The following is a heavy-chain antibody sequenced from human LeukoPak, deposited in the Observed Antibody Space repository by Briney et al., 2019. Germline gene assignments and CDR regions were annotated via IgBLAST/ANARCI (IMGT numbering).Heavy chain of an antibody. CDR3: AKGSRGFDY. V-gene: IGHV3-30*18. CDR1: GFTFSSYG. J-gene: IGHJ4*02. Sequence: LTGRSLRLSCAASGFTFSSYGMHWVRQAPGKGLEWVAVISYDGSNKYYADSVKGRFTISRDNSKNTLYLQMNSLRAEDTAVYYCAKGSRGFDYWGQGTLATVSS. CDR2: ISYDGSNK. D-gene: IGHD3-10*01.